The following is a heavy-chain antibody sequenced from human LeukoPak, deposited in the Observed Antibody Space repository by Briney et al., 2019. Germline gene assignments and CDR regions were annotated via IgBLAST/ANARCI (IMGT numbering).Heavy chain of an antibody. CDR2: ISYDGSNK. Sequence: GLEWVAVISYDGSNKYYADSVKGRFTISRDNSKNTLYLQMISLRAEDTAVYYCAVGGTLRGQGTLVTVSS. CDR3: AVGGTL. D-gene: IGHD1-26*01. V-gene: IGHV3-33*05. J-gene: IGHJ4*02.